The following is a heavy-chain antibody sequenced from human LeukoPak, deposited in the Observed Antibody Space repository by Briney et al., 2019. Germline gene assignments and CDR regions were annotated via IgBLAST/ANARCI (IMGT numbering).Heavy chain of an antibody. Sequence: ASVKVSCKASGYTFTGYYMHWVRQAPGQGLEWMGGFDPEDGETIYAQKFQGRVTMTEDTSTDTAYMELSSLRSEDTAVYYCATDRYSSGWYVALGTWGQGTLVTVSS. J-gene: IGHJ5*02. CDR3: ATDRYSSGWYVALGT. CDR2: FDPEDGET. D-gene: IGHD6-19*01. V-gene: IGHV1-24*01. CDR1: GYTFTGYY.